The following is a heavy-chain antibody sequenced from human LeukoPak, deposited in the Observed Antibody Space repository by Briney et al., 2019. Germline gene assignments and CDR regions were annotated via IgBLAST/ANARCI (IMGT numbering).Heavy chain of an antibody. D-gene: IGHD3-3*01. J-gene: IGHJ4*02. CDR3: AKASYYDFWSGYYSFDY. CDR1: GFTFSSYA. CDR2: ISGSGGST. Sequence: PGGSLRLSCAASGFTFSSYAMSWVRQAPGKGLEWVSAISGSGGSTYYADSVKGRFTISRDNSKNTLYPRMNSLRAEDTAVYYCAKASYYDFWSGYYSFDYWGQGTLVTVSS. V-gene: IGHV3-23*01.